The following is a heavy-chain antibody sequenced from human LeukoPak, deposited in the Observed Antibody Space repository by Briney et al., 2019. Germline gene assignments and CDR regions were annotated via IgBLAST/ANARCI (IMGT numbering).Heavy chain of an antibody. J-gene: IGHJ4*02. CDR1: GFTFSSYA. V-gene: IGHV3-7*01. Sequence: PGGSLRLSCAASGFTFSSYAMSWVRQAPGKGLEWVANIKQDGSEKYYVDSVMGRFTISRDNAKNSLYLQMNSLRAEDTAVYYCARDKAHLAAAGFIDYWGQGTLVTVSS. CDR2: IKQDGSEK. D-gene: IGHD6-13*01. CDR3: ARDKAHLAAAGFIDY.